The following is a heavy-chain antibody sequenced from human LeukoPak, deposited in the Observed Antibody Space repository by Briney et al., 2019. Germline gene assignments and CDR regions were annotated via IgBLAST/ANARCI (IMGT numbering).Heavy chain of an antibody. J-gene: IGHJ4*02. Sequence: PGGSLRLSCAASGFTFSSYPMHWVRQAPGKGLEWVAVISYDGRVTIHADSVKGRFTISRDQSKNTLYLEMNSLRPEDTAVYYCARDLFRGAPDYFDYWGQGTLVTVSS. V-gene: IGHV3-30*04. CDR3: ARDLFRGAPDYFDY. D-gene: IGHD3-10*01. CDR1: GFTFSSYP. CDR2: ISYDGRVT.